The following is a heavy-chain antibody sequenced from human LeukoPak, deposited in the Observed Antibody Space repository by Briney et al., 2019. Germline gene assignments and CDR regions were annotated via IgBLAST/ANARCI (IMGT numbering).Heavy chain of an antibody. V-gene: IGHV3-9*01. J-gene: IGHJ4*02. CDR2: ISWNSGSI. D-gene: IGHD5-18*01. CDR1: GFTFDDYA. CDR3: AKDQFRSYGSFDY. Sequence: GRSLRLSCAASGFTFDDYAMHWVRQAPGKGLERVSGISWNSGSIGYADSVKGRFTISRDNAKNSLYLQMNSLRAEDTALYYCAKDQFRSYGSFDYWGQGTLVTVSS.